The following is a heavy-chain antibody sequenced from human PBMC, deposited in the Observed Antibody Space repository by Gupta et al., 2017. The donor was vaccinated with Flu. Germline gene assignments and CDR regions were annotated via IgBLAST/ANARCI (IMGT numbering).Heavy chain of an antibody. J-gene: IGHJ4*02. V-gene: IGHV3-53*01. CDR3: ARGHSGGPTQGYFDY. Sequence: EVQLVESGGGLIQPAGSLRLSCAACGFTASRYYSSRVRQAPGKGLEWVSVMYGGGGTYYADSVKGRFTISRDNSKNTLYLQMNSLRAEDTAVYYCARGHSGGPTQGYFDYWGQGTLVTVSS. CDR2: MYGGGGT. D-gene: IGHD5-12*01. CDR1: GFTASRYY.